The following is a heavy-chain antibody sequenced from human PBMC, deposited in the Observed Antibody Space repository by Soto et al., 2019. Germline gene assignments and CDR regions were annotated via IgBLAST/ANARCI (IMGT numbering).Heavy chain of an antibody. CDR1: GFTFITYS. CDR3: ARAPLNYDSSGYHFDY. D-gene: IGHD3-22*01. CDR2: ISSSSSTI. J-gene: IGHJ4*02. V-gene: IGHV3-48*01. Sequence: TGGSLRLSCAASGFTFITYSMNWVRQAPGKGLEWVSYISSSSSTIHYADSVKGRFTISRDNAKNSLYLQMNSLRAEDTAVYYCARAPLNYDSSGYHFDYWGQGTLVTVSS.